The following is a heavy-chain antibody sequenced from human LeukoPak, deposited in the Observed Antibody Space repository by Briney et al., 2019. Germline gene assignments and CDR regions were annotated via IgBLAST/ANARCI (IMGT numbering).Heavy chain of an antibody. D-gene: IGHD3-22*01. CDR3: AKAKNYYDSSGYYADY. CDR1: GVTFSSYA. Sequence: GGSLRLSCAASGVTFSSYAMSWVRQAPGKGLEWVSAISGSGGSTYYADSVKGRFTISRDNSKNTLYLQMNSLRAEDTAVYYCAKAKNYYDSSGYYADYWGQGTLVTVSS. J-gene: IGHJ4*02. V-gene: IGHV3-23*01. CDR2: ISGSGGST.